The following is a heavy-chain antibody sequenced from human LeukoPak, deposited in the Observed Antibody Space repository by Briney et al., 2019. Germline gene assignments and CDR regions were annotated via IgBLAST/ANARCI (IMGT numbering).Heavy chain of an antibody. CDR2: ISYSGGT. J-gene: IGHJ3*02. CDR3: ARVALYSSSWVDI. CDR1: GGSISNYY. V-gene: IGHV4-59*08. Sequence: SETLSLTCTVSGGSISNYYWNWIRQPPGKGLEWVGYISYSGGTNYNPSLKSRVTISIDTSKNQFSLNLSSVTAADTAVYYCARVALYSSSWVDIWGQGTIVTVSS. D-gene: IGHD6-6*01.